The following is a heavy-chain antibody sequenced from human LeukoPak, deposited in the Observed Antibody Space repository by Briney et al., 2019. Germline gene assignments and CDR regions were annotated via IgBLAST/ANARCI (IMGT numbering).Heavy chain of an antibody. V-gene: IGHV3-33*01. Sequence: GGSLRLSCVASGFTFSSYGMHWVRQAPGKGLEWVAVIWYDGTNKYYADSVKGRFTISRDSSKITLYLQMNSLRAEDTAVYYCARAAYDNSGYLTLWGQGTLVTVSS. D-gene: IGHD3-22*01. CDR1: GFTFSSYG. J-gene: IGHJ4*02. CDR2: IWYDGTNK. CDR3: ARAAYDNSGYLTL.